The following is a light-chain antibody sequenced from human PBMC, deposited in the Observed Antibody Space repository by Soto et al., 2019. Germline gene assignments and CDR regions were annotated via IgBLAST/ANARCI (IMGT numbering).Light chain of an antibody. CDR1: QSISSW. CDR2: DAS. V-gene: IGKV1-5*01. J-gene: IGKJ5*01. CDR3: QQYYRSSIT. Sequence: DIQMTQSPSTLSASVGDRVTITCRASQSISSWLAWYQQKPGKAPKLLIYDASTLERGVPSRFSGTGSGTEFTLTISSLQPDDFATYYCQQYYRSSITFGQGTRLEI.